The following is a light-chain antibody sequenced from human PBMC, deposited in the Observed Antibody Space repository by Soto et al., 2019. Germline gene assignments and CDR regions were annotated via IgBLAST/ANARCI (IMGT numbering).Light chain of an antibody. CDR3: TSWTTSTTMI. V-gene: IGLV2-14*03. J-gene: IGLJ2*01. CDR2: DVN. CDR1: ISDIGAYNF. Sequence: QSVLTQPASVSGSPGQSITISCAGTISDIGAYNFVSWYQQHPGKAPKLMLYDVNIRPSGVSNRFSGSKSGNTASLTISGLQAEGEADYYCTSWTTSTTMIFGGGTKLTVL.